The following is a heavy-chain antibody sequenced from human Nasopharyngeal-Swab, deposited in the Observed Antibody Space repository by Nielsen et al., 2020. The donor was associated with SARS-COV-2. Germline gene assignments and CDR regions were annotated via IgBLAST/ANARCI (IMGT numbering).Heavy chain of an antibody. CDR1: GFTFSSYE. Sequence: GESLKISCAASGFTFSSYEMSWVRQAPGKGLEWVANIKQDGSEKYYVDSVKGRFTISRDNAKNSLYLQMNSLRAEDTAVYYCARDPITMVQGGLNWFDPWGQGTLVTVSS. V-gene: IGHV3-7*03. D-gene: IGHD3-10*01. J-gene: IGHJ5*02. CDR2: IKQDGSEK. CDR3: ARDPITMVQGGLNWFDP.